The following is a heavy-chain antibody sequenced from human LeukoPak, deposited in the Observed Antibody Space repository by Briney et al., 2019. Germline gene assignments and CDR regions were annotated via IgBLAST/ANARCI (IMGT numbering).Heavy chain of an antibody. Sequence: ASVKVSCKVSGYTLTELSMHWVRQGPGKGLEWMGGFDPEDGKTIYAQKFQGRVTMTEDTSTDTAYMELSSLRSEDTAVYYCAPLRRVRAVWFGEWKNWFDPWGQGTLVTVSS. V-gene: IGHV1-24*01. CDR3: APLRRVRAVWFGEWKNWFDP. CDR2: FDPEDGKT. J-gene: IGHJ5*02. D-gene: IGHD3-10*01. CDR1: GYTLTELS.